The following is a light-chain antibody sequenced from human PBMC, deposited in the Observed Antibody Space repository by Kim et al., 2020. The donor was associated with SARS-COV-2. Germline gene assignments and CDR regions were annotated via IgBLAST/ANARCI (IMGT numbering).Light chain of an antibody. CDR3: QSYDSSNRDVV. CDR1: SGSIASNY. V-gene: IGLV6-57*04. Sequence: NFMLTQPHSVSESPGKTVTISCTRSSGSIASNYVQWYQQRPGSAPTTVIFEDNQRPSGVPDRFSGSTDSSSNSAALTISGLKTEDEADYYCQSYDSSNRDVVFGGGTQLTVL. CDR2: EDN. J-gene: IGLJ2*01.